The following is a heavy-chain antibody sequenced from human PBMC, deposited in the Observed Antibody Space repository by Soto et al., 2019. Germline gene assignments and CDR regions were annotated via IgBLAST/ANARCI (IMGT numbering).Heavy chain of an antibody. Sequence: TSETLSLTCPVSGGSISRGGYYWSWIRQHPGKGLEWIGYIFYSGTTYYNPSLKSRVTISVDTSKNQFSLKLSSVTAADTAVYYCARSVDPWGQGTLVTVSS. CDR3: ARSVDP. J-gene: IGHJ5*02. CDR1: GGSISRGGYY. CDR2: IFYSGTT. V-gene: IGHV4-31*03.